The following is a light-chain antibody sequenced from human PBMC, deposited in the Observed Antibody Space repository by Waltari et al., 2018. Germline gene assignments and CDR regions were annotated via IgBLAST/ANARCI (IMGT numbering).Light chain of an antibody. J-gene: IGKJ1*01. V-gene: IGKV1-39*01. CDR3: QQSYSTFTWT. CDR1: QSISSY. CDR2: AAS. Sequence: DIQMTHSPSSLSASVGDRVTITCRASQSISSYLNWYQQKPGKAPMLLIYAASSLQSGVPSRFSGSGSGTDFTLTISSLQPEDFATYYCQQSYSTFTWTFGQGTKVEIK.